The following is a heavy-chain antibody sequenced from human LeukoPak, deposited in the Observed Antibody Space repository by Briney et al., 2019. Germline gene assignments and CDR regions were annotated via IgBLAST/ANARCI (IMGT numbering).Heavy chain of an antibody. CDR3: ARGAIAAAGTQVDY. CDR1: GGSFSGYY. J-gene: IGHJ4*02. CDR2: INHSGST. V-gene: IGHV4-34*01. Sequence: SETLSLTCAVHGGSFSGYYWSWIRQPPGKGLEWIGEINHSGSTNYNPSLKSRVTISVDTSKNQFSLKLSSVTAADTAVYYCARGAIAAAGTQVDYWGQGTLVTVSS. D-gene: IGHD6-13*01.